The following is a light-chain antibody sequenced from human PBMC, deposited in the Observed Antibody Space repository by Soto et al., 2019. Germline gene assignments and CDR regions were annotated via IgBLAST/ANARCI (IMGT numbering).Light chain of an antibody. J-gene: IGLJ2*01. Sequence: QSALTQPASVSGSPGQSITISCTGTSSDVGSYNLVSWYQQHPDKAPKLMIYEVSKRPSGVSNRFSGSKSGNTASLTICGLQTEDEADYYCCSYAGSSAPVVFGGGTKVTVL. CDR2: EVS. CDR3: CSYAGSSAPVV. V-gene: IGLV2-23*02. CDR1: SSDVGSYNL.